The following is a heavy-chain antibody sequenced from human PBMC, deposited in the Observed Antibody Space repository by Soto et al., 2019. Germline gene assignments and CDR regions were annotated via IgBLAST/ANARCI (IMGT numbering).Heavy chain of an antibody. CDR1: GFTFSSYA. J-gene: IGHJ5*02. V-gene: IGHV3-30-3*01. CDR3: ARSTEGSSWPKAPCDP. Sequence: GGSLRLSCAASGFTFSSYAMHWVRQAPGKGLEWVAVISYDGSNKYYADSVKGRFTISRDNSKNTLYLQMNSLRAEDTAVYYCARSTEGSSWPKAPCDPWGQGTLVTVS. D-gene: IGHD6-13*01. CDR2: ISYDGSNK.